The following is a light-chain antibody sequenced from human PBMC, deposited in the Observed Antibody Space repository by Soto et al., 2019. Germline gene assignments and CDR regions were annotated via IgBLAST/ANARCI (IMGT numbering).Light chain of an antibody. CDR3: QQYYSYPRT. J-gene: IGKJ1*01. Sequence: AIPLTPSPSSLSSSVGDIVTITCRASQGISIYLAWYQQKPGKAPKLLIYAASTLQSGVPSRFSGSGSGTDFTLTISCLQSEDFATYYCQQYYSYPRTFGQGTKVDIK. V-gene: IGKV1-8*01. CDR1: QGISIY. CDR2: AAS.